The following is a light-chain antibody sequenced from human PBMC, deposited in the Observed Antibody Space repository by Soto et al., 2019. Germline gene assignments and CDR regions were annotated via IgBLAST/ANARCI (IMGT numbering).Light chain of an antibody. CDR2: DVT. V-gene: IGLV2-11*01. J-gene: IGLJ3*02. Sequence: QSVLTQPRSVSGSPGPSVTSSCTGTSRDVGGYDFVSLYQQHPGKAPKLMIYDVTKRPSGVPDRFSGSKSGNSASLNISGLQAEDESDYYCCAYEGSYIVGVFGGGTKLTVL. CDR1: SRDVGGYDF. CDR3: CAYEGSYIVGV.